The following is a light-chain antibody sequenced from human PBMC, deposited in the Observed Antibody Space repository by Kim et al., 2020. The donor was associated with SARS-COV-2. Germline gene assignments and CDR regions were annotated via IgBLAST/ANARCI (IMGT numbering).Light chain of an antibody. CDR3: SSYTSSSTSLYV. CDR2: DVS. J-gene: IGLJ1*01. Sequence: QSALTQPASVSGSPGQSITISGTGTSSDVGGYNYVSWYQQHPGKAPKLMIYDVSKRPSGVSNRFSGSKSGNTASLTISGLQAEDEADYYCSSYTSSSTSLYVFGTGTKVTVL. CDR1: SSDVGGYNY. V-gene: IGLV2-14*01.